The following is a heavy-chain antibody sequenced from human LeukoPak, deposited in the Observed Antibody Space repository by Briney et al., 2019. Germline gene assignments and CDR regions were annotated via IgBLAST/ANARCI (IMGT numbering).Heavy chain of an antibody. D-gene: IGHD3-16*01. V-gene: IGHV4-59*12. CDR2: IYYSGST. CDR3: ARWGGLFDY. Sequence: PSETLSLICTVSGGSISSYYWNWIRRPPGKGLEWIGYIYYSGSTNYNPSLKSRVTISVDTSKNQFSLKLSSVTAADTAVYYCARWGGLFDYWGQGTLVTVSS. CDR1: GGSISSYY. J-gene: IGHJ4*02.